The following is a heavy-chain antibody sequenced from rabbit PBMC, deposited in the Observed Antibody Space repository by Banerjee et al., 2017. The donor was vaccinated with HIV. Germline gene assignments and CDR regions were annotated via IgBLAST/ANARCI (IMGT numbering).Heavy chain of an antibody. Sequence: QSLEESGGGLVQPEGSLTITCTDYGFSFNNNYVMCWVRQAPGKGLEWIACINRNTGNTVYASWAKGRFTISKASSTTVTLQMTSLTAADTATYFCAKNAGSADNLWGQGTLVTVS. J-gene: IGHJ4*01. CDR2: INRNTGNT. D-gene: IGHD4-2*01. V-gene: IGHV1S40*01. CDR1: GFSFNNNYV. CDR3: AKNAGSADNL.